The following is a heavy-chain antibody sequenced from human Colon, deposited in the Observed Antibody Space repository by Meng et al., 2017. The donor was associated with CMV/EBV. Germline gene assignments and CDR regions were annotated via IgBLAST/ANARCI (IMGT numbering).Heavy chain of an antibody. CDR2: INHSGST. CDR1: GGSFSGYY. Sequence: SETLSLTCAVYGGSFSGYYWSWIRQPPGKGLEWIGAINHSGSTNYNPSLKSRVTISVDTSKNQFSLKLSSVTAADTAVYYCARGYWWGSSWGQGTLVTVSS. J-gene: IGHJ5*02. V-gene: IGHV4-34*01. D-gene: IGHD2-8*02. CDR3: ARGYWWGSS.